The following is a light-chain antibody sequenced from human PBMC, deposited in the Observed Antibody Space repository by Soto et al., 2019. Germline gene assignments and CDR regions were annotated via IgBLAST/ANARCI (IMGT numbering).Light chain of an antibody. Sequence: QSVLTQSASVSGSPGQSITISCTGSDISGYNYVSWYQQYPGKAPKLMIYEVSNRPSGVSHRFSGSKSGNTASLTISGLQAEDEADYYCSTSHVFATGTKLTV. CDR1: DISGYNY. J-gene: IGLJ1*01. CDR2: EVS. CDR3: STSHV. V-gene: IGLV2-14*01.